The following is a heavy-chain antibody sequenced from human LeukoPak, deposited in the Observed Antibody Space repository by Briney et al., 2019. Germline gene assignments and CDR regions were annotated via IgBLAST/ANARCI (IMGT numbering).Heavy chain of an antibody. V-gene: IGHV3-30*18. D-gene: IGHD5-12*01. Sequence: GGSLRLSCAASGFTSSSYGMHWVRQAPGKGLEWVAVISYDGSNKYYADSVKGRFTIPRDNSKNTLYLQMNSLRAEDTAVYYCAKEESEYSGYVPSLYFDYWGQGTLVTVSS. CDR2: ISYDGSNK. J-gene: IGHJ4*02. CDR3: AKEESEYSGYVPSLYFDY. CDR1: GFTSSSYG.